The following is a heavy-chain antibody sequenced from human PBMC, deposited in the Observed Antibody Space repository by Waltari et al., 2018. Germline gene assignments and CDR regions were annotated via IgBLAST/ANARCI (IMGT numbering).Heavy chain of an antibody. CDR1: GFTFSNYW. Sequence: EVQLAESGGGLVQSGVSLRLSCAASGFTFSNYWMTWARQVPGKGLEWVANIERDGSVKPYVDSVRGRFTIFRDNAKNSLYLQINSLRAEDTAVYYCARDSGWGHMEYWGQGTLVTVSS. D-gene: IGHD6-19*01. J-gene: IGHJ4*02. CDR3: ARDSGWGHMEY. CDR2: IERDGSVK. V-gene: IGHV3-7*01.